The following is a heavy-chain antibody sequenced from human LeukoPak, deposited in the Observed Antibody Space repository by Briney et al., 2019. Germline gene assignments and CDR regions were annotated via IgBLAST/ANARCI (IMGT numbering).Heavy chain of an antibody. V-gene: IGHV3-23*01. Sequence: GGSLRLSCAPSGFTLSIYAMGWVRPAPRKGLGWVSADSARGGSTYYADSVKGRFTISRDNTKITVYLQMNSLRAEDTAVYYCAKDVAATMEYFHYWGQGTLVTVSS. CDR3: AKDVAATMEYFHY. CDR2: DSARGGST. D-gene: IGHD5-12*01. J-gene: IGHJ4*02. CDR1: GFTLSIYA.